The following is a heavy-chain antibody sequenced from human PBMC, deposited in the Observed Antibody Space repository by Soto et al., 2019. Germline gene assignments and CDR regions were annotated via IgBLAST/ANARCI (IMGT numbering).Heavy chain of an antibody. Sequence: SETLSLTCLVSGFPISSPYSWGWIRQPPGKGLEWIGSISHTGTTSYSPSLTSRVSISVDTSKNQVSLKLTSVTAADTAVYFCARVTMVIRDSDHFGVDVWGHWTTVTV. CDR1: GFPISSPYS. D-gene: IGHD4-17*01. CDR2: ISHTGTT. CDR3: ARVTMVIRDSDHFGVDV. V-gene: IGHV4-38-2*02. J-gene: IGHJ6*02.